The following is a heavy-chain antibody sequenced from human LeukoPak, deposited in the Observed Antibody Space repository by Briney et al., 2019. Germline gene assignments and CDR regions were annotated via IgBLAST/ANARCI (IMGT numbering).Heavy chain of an antibody. CDR3: ATDYGDYPGY. CDR2: INPNSGGT. V-gene: IGHV1-2*02. CDR1: GYTFTGYY. Sequence: GESLKISCKGSGYTFTGYYMHWVRQAPGQGLEWMGWINPNSGGTNYAQKFQGRVTMTRDTSISTAYMELSRLRSDDTAVYYCATDYGDYPGYWGQGTLVTVSS. J-gene: IGHJ4*02. D-gene: IGHD4-17*01.